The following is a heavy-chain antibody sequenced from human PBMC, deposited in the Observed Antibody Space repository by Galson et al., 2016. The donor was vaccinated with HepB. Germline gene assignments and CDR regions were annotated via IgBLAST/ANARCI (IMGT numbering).Heavy chain of an antibody. V-gene: IGHV4-39*02. D-gene: IGHD1-1*01. CDR3: AKGFWNGFFDRFDL. Sequence: ETLSLTCTVSGGSVNSGRDYWGWIRQPPGKGLEWIGSIYYTGSTYHTPSLKSRITMSVDTSNNHFSLRLSSVTAADTAVYYCAKGFWNGFFDRFDLWGQGTLVTVSS. CDR1: GGSVNSGRDY. J-gene: IGHJ4*02. CDR2: IYYTGST.